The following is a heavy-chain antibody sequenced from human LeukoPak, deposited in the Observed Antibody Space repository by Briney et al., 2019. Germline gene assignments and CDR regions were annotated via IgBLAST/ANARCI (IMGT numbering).Heavy chain of an antibody. D-gene: IGHD2-2*01. CDR1: DGSISSGDYY. CDR2: IYYSGST. Sequence: PSQTLSLTCTVSDGSISSGDYYWSWIRQPPGKGLEWIGYIYYSGSTYYNPSLKSRVTISVDTSKNQFSLKLSSVTAADTAVYYCAREMVVPAAISRYYYYYGMDVWGQGTTVTVSS. CDR3: AREMVVPAAISRYYYYYGMDV. V-gene: IGHV4-30-4*01. J-gene: IGHJ6*02.